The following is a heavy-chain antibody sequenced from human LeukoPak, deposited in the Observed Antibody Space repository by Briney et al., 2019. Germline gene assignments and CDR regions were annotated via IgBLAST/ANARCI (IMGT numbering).Heavy chain of an antibody. CDR1: GGSFSGYY. Sequence: AETLSLTCAVYGGSFSGYYWSRIGQPPGKGLEWIGEINHSGSTNYNPSLKSRVTISVDTSKNQFSLKLSSVTAADTAVYYCARAARIVTSSYYFDYWGQGTLVTVSS. J-gene: IGHJ4*02. V-gene: IGHV4-34*01. CDR2: INHSGST. D-gene: IGHD1-26*01. CDR3: ARAARIVTSSYYFDY.